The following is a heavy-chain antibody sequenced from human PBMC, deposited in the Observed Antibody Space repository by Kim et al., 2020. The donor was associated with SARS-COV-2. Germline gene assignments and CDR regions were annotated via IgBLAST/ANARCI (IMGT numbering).Heavy chain of an antibody. CDR3: AKDTLPRSSWYSGWFDP. CDR2: ISGDGGNT. D-gene: IGHD6-13*01. V-gene: IGHV3-43*02. J-gene: IGHJ5*02. CDR1: GFKFDDYA. Sequence: GGSLRLSCAASGFKFDDYAMHWVRQAPGKGLEWVSLISGDGGNTYYADSVKGRFTISRDNSKSSLYLQINRLRTEDTAFYYCAKDTLPRSSWYSGWFDPWGQGTLGTVSP.